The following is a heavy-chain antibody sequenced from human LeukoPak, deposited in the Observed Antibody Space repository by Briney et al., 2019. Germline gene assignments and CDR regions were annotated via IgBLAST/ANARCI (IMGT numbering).Heavy chain of an antibody. D-gene: IGHD2-15*01. CDR3: AKGGYCSGGSCYSSYYYYYYGMDV. CDR1: GFTFSSYA. V-gene: IGHV3-23*01. Sequence: GGSLRLSCAASGFTFSSYAMSWVRQAPGKGLEWVSAISGSGGSTYYADSVKGRFTISRDNSKNTLYLQMNSLRAEDTAVYYCAKGGYCSGGSCYSSYYYYYYGMDVWGQGTTVTVSS. J-gene: IGHJ6*02. CDR2: ISGSGGST.